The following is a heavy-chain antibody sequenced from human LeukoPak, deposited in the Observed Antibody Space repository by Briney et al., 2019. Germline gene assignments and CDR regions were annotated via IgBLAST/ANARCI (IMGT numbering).Heavy chain of an antibody. D-gene: IGHD6-6*01. CDR1: GFTFSNYI. J-gene: IGHJ4*02. V-gene: IGHV3-48*04. CDR3: ARDLNVRPFDY. Sequence: PGGSLRLSCAASGFTFSNYIMNWVRQAPGKGLEWVSYISSSGTIIYYADSVKGRFTISRDNAKNSLYLQMNSLRAEDTALYYCARDLNVRPFDYWGQGTLVTVSS. CDR2: ISSSGTII.